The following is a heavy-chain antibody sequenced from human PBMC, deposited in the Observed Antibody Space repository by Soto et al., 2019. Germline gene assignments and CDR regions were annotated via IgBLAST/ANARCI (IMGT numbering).Heavy chain of an antibody. J-gene: IGHJ3*02. Sequence: GGSLRLSCAASGFTFSSYAMSWVRQAPGKGLEWVSAISGSGGSTYYADSVKGRFTISRDNSKNTLYLQMNSLRAEDTAVYYCAKEILLTGERGGAFDIWGQGTMVTVSS. V-gene: IGHV3-23*01. CDR3: AKEILLTGERGGAFDI. D-gene: IGHD7-27*01. CDR2: ISGSGGST. CDR1: GFTFSSYA.